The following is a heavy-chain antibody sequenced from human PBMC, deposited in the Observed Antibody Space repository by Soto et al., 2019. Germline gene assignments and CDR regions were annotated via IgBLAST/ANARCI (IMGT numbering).Heavy chain of an antibody. D-gene: IGHD6-19*01. J-gene: IGHJ6*02. CDR2: ICRGDSGT. V-gene: IGHV5-51*01. CDR1: GCSFTSYW. Sequence: GESRRISCRGSGCSFTSYWIGWVRQVPGKGLEWVGSICRGDSGTRYTPSLQGQVTLSADKSIRTFFLQWSSLNVSDTAVYYCASLCTAVAGTDPEYGMDIWGQGTMVTVSS. CDR3: ASLCTAVAGTDPEYGMDI.